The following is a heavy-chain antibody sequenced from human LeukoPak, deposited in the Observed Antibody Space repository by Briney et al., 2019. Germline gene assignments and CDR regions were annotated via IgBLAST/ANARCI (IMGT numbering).Heavy chain of an antibody. CDR1: GGTFSSYA. J-gene: IGHJ5*01. Sequence: ASVKVSCKASGGTFSSYAISWVRQAPGQGLEWMGRIIPILGIANYAQKFQGRVTITADKSTSTAYMELSSLRSEDTAVYYCARDEQRDYYGSGSYYNHWFDSWGQGTLVTVSS. CDR3: ARDEQRDYYGSGSYYNHWFDS. D-gene: IGHD3-10*01. CDR2: IIPILGIA. V-gene: IGHV1-69*04.